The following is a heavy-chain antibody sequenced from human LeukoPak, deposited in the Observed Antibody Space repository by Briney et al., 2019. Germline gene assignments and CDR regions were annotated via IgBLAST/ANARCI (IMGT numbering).Heavy chain of an antibody. Sequence: GGSLRLSCAASGFTFSSHAMHWVRQAPGKGLEWVAVISYDGSNKYYADSVKGRFTISRDNSKNTLYLQMNSLRAEDTALYYCAKVGYYDSSGYLDYWGQGTLVTVSS. CDR2: ISYDGSNK. J-gene: IGHJ4*02. V-gene: IGHV3-30-3*01. CDR1: GFTFSSHA. CDR3: AKVGYYDSSGYLDY. D-gene: IGHD3-22*01.